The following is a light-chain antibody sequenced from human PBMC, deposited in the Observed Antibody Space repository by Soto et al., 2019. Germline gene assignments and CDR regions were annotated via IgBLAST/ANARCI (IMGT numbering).Light chain of an antibody. V-gene: IGKV3-15*01. CDR3: QQYNNWPGT. CDR1: QSVNSH. J-gene: IGKJ4*01. Sequence: IVMTQSPATLPVSPGERATLSCRTSQSVNSHLAWYQHKPGQAPRLLIYGASSRATGIPTRFSGSGSVTEFPLTIDSLQSEDFAIYFCQQYNNWPGTFGGGTKVEIK. CDR2: GAS.